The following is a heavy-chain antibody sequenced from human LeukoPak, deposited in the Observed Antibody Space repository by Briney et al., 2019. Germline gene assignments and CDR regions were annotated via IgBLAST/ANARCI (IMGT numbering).Heavy chain of an antibody. CDR3: TRGPFLNGNAYNWFDP. CDR2: VNCDNENT. CDR1: GYTFTSFD. Sequence: ASVKVSCKTSGYTFTSFDINWVRHTTGHGPEWMGWVNCDNENTGYARKFQGRVAITRDTSTGTVYLELNNLSSDDTAMYYCTRGPFLNGNAYNWFDPWGQGTLVTVSS. J-gene: IGHJ5*02. V-gene: IGHV1-8*03. D-gene: IGHD1-20*01.